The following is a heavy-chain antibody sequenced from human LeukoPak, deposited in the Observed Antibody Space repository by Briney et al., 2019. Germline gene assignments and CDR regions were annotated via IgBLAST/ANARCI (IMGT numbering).Heavy chain of an antibody. V-gene: IGHV3-20*04. CDR1: GFTFDDYG. D-gene: IGHD3-10*01. CDR2: INWNGGST. Sequence: AGGSLRLSCAASGFTFDDYGMSWVRQAPGKGLEWVSGINWNGGSTGYADSVKGRFTISRDNAKNSLYLQMNSLRAEDTALYYCARVRETMVRGVYYYMDVWGKGTTVTVSS. CDR3: ARVRETMVRGVYYYMDV. J-gene: IGHJ6*03.